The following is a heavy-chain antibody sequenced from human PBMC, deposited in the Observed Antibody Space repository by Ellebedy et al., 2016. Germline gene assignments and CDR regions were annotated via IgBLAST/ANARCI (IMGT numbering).Heavy chain of an antibody. J-gene: IGHJ4*02. CDR3: AISFTRDEYRRGKLEDY. D-gene: IGHD5-18*01. CDR1: GFTFGNYA. V-gene: IGHV3-23*01. Sequence: GESLKISCVASGFTFGNYAMTWVRQAPGKGPEWVSGISGSGDSLYYAESVKGRSTVSRDNSKNTLYLQMNSLRAEDTALYYCAISFTRDEYRRGKLEDYWGQGTLVTVSS. CDR2: ISGSGDSL.